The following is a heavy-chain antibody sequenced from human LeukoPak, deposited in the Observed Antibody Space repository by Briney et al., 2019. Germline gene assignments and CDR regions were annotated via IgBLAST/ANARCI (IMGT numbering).Heavy chain of an antibody. V-gene: IGHV1-2*02. CDR1: GYTFTDYY. J-gene: IGHJ4*02. CDR2: INPNSGGT. CDR3: ARANALYCSSTSCLFDY. D-gene: IGHD2-2*01. Sequence: SVKVSCKASGYTFTDYYIHWVRQAPGQGLEWMAWINPNSGGTYYAQNFHDRITLTRDTSISTAYMELSRLRSDDTAIYYCARANALYCSSTSCLFDYWGQGTLVTVSS.